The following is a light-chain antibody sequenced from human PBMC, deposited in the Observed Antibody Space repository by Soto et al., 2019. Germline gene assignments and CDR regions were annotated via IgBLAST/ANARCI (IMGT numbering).Light chain of an antibody. CDR3: QHRGRWPRT. V-gene: IGKV3-11*01. CDR1: ESVNDY. J-gene: IGKJ2*01. CDR2: GAS. Sequence: EIVLTQSPATLSLSPGERATLSCRASESVNDYSAWYQQKPGQAPRLLIYGASNRATGIPVRFSGSGSGTDFTLTISSLEPEDFAVYYCQHRGRWPRTFGQGTKLEI.